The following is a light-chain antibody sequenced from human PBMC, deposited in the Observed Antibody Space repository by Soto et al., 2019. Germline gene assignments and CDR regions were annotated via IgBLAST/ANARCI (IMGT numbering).Light chain of an antibody. CDR2: GAS. V-gene: IGKV3-15*01. CDR3: QQYDSWPSWT. Sequence: EIVMTQSPATVSVSPGERATLSCRASQSISIHLAWYQQQPGQGPRLLIYGASTRDTGTPARFSGSGSGTEFTLTISSLQSEDFAVYYCQQYDSWPSWTFGQGTKVEIK. J-gene: IGKJ1*01. CDR1: QSISIH.